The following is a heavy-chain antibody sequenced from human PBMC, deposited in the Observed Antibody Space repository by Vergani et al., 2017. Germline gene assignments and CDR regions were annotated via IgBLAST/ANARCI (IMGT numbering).Heavy chain of an antibody. CDR2: IYTSGST. CDR3: ARYPVGARPYFDY. CDR1: GGSISSGSYY. J-gene: IGHJ4*02. V-gene: IGHV4-61*02. Sequence: QVQLQESGPGLVKPSQTLSLTCTVSGGSISSGSYYWSWIRQPAGKGLEWIGRIYTSGSTNYNPSLKSRVTMSVDTSKNQFSLKLSSVTAADTAAYYCARYPVGARPYFDYWGQGTLVTVSS. D-gene: IGHD3-3*01.